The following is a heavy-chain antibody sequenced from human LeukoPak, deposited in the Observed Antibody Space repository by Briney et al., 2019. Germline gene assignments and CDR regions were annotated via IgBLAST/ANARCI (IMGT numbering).Heavy chain of an antibody. CDR3: ARSHHYFDSRAPPYYFDY. CDR2: IYDSGST. CDR1: GGSISSGGHS. D-gene: IGHD3-22*01. V-gene: IGHV4-30-4*07. J-gene: IGHJ4*02. Sequence: SGTLSLTCAVSGGSISSGGHSWSWVRQPPGKGPEWIGCIYDSGSTFYNPSLESRVTITVDTSKNQFSLNLSSVTAADTAVYYCARSHHYFDSRAPPYYFDYWGQGTLVTVSS.